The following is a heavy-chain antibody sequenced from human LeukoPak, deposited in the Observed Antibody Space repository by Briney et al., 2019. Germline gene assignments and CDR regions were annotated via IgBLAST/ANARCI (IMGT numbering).Heavy chain of an antibody. D-gene: IGHD6-19*01. CDR1: GFTFSSYW. Sequence: GGSLRLSCAASGFTFSSYWMHWVRQAPGKGLVWVSRINSDGSSTSYADSVKGRFTIPRDNAKNTLYLQMNSLRAEDTAVYYCARGSPLAVAGRSSFDYWGQGTLVTVSS. CDR3: ARGSPLAVAGRSSFDY. J-gene: IGHJ4*02. CDR2: INSDGSST. V-gene: IGHV3-74*01.